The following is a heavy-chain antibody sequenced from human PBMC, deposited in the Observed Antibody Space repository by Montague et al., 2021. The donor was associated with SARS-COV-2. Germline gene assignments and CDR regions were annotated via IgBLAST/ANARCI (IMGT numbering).Heavy chain of an antibody. V-gene: IGHV4-61*05. CDR1: GGSISSSSYY. CDR2: IYYSGST. J-gene: IGHJ4*02. Sequence: SETLSLTCTVSGGSISSSSYYWGWIRQPPGKGLEWIGYIYYSGSTNYNPSLKSRVTISVDTSKNQFSLKLSSVTAADTAVCYCARGFDYWGQGTLVTVSS. CDR3: ARGFDY.